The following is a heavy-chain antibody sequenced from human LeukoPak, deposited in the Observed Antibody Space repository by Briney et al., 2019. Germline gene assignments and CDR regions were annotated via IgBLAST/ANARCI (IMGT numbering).Heavy chain of an antibody. J-gene: IGHJ5*02. CDR2: IIPIFGTA. CDR1: GGTFSSYA. CDR3: ARGQDCSSTSCYGFDP. V-gene: IGHV1-69*05. D-gene: IGHD2-2*01. Sequence: ASVKVSCKASGGTFSSYAISWVRQAPGQGLEWMGGIIPIFGTANYAQKFQGRVTITTDESTSTAYMELSSLRSEDTAVYYCARGQDCSSTSCYGFDPWGQGILVTVSS.